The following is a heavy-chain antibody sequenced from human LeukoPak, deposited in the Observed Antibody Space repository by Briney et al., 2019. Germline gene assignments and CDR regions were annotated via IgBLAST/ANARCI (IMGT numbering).Heavy chain of an antibody. CDR1: GFTFSNYA. CDR2: ISGGGPT. D-gene: IGHD6-25*01. V-gene: IGHV3-23*01. CDR3: AKNSGYSWQYFFDY. Sequence: GGSLRLSCAASGFTFSNYAMSWVRQAPGKGLEWVSAISGGGPTYYADSVKGRFTISRDNSKNTLYLQMNSLRAEDAAVYFCAKNSGYSWQYFFDYWGQGTLVTVSS. J-gene: IGHJ4*02.